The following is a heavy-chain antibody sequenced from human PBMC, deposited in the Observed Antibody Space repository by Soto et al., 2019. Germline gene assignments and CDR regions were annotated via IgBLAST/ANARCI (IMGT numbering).Heavy chain of an antibody. J-gene: IGHJ2*01. CDR2: IIPILGIA. Sequence: SVKVSCKASGGTFSSYTISWVRQAPGQGLEWMGRIIPILGIANYAQKFQGRVTITADKSTSTAYMELSSLRSEDTAVYYCASEMYSGCADPSYFDLWGRGTLVTVSS. D-gene: IGHD5-12*01. CDR3: ASEMYSGCADPSYFDL. CDR1: GGTFSSYT. V-gene: IGHV1-69*02.